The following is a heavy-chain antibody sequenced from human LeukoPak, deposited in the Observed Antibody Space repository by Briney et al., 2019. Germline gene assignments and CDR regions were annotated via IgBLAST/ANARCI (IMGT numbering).Heavy chain of an antibody. Sequence: ASVKVSCKASGYTFTGYYMHWVRQAPGQGLEWMGWINPNSGGTNYAQKFQGRVTMTRDTSISTAYMELSRLRSDDTAVNYCASDGRIIAAAGTWKYFDYWGQGTLVTVSS. J-gene: IGHJ4*02. V-gene: IGHV1-2*02. CDR1: GYTFTGYY. CDR3: ASDGRIIAAAGTWKYFDY. D-gene: IGHD6-13*01. CDR2: INPNSGGT.